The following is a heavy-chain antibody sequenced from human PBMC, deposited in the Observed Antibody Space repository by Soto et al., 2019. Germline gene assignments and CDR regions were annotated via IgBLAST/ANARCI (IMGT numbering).Heavy chain of an antibody. V-gene: IGHV1-69*08. CDR2: IIPILGIA. CDR1: GGTFSSYT. CDR3: ARDTGGYSSGLADDAFDI. Sequence: QVQLVQSGAEVKKPGSSVKVSCKASGGTFSSYTISWVRQAPGQGLEWMGRIIPILGIANYAQKFQGRVTITADKSTSTAYMELSSLRSEDTAVYYCARDTGGYSSGLADDAFDIWGQGTMVTVSS. D-gene: IGHD6-19*01. J-gene: IGHJ3*02.